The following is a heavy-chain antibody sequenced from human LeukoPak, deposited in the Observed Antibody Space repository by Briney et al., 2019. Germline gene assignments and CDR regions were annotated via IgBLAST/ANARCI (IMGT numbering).Heavy chain of an antibody. V-gene: IGHV4-59*08. CDR3: ARTGFGQSFDY. CDR2: IYYSGST. Sequence: SETLSLTCTVSGGSISSYYWSWMRQPPGKGLEGIGYIYYSGSTNYNPSLKSRVTISVDTCKNQCSRKLSSVTAADTAVYYCARTGFGQSFDYWGQGTLVTVSS. J-gene: IGHJ4*02. CDR1: GGSISSYY. D-gene: IGHD3-10*01.